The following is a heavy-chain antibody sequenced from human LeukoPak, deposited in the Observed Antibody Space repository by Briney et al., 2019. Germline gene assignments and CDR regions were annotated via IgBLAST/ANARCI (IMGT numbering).Heavy chain of an antibody. CDR2: INPSGGST. V-gene: IGHV1-46*01. Sequence: ASVKVSCKASGYTFTSYGISWVRQAPGQGLEWMGIINPSGGSTSYAQKFQGRVTMTRDTSTSTVYMELSSLRSEGTAVYYCARDAHYYDSSGYAQGFDYWGQGTLVTVSS. J-gene: IGHJ4*02. CDR1: GYTFTSYG. D-gene: IGHD3-22*01. CDR3: ARDAHYYDSSGYAQGFDY.